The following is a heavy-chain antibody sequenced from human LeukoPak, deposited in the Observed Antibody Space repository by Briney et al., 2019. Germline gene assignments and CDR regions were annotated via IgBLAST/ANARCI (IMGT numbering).Heavy chain of an antibody. D-gene: IGHD3-10*01. J-gene: IGHJ4*02. CDR2: IIPIFGTA. V-gene: IGHV1-69*01. CDR3: AFARDYGSGSYPVDY. Sequence: GSSVKVSCKASGGTFSSYAISWVRQAPGQGLEWVGGIIPIFGTANYAQKFQGRVTITADESTSTAYMELSSLRSEDTAVYYCAFARDYGSGSYPVDYWGQGTLVTVSS. CDR1: GGTFSSYA.